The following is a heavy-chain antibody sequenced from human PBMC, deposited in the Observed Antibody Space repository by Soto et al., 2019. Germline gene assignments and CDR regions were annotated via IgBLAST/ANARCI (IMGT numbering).Heavy chain of an antibody. CDR3: AKDPPYCSSTSCYQDY. CDR1: GFTFSSYA. Sequence: EVQLLESGGGLVQPGGSLRLSCAASGFTFSSYAMSWVRQAPGKGLEWVSAISGSGGSTYYADSVKGRFTISRDNSKNTLYLQMNSLRAEDTAVYYCAKDPPYCSSTSCYQDYWGQGTLVTVSS. J-gene: IGHJ4*02. V-gene: IGHV3-23*01. CDR2: ISGSGGST. D-gene: IGHD2-2*01.